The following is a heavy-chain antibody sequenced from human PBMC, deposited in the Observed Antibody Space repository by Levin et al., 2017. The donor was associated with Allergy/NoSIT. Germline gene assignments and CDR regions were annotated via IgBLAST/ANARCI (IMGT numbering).Heavy chain of an antibody. CDR1: GGTFSSYA. CDR2: IIPIFGTA. CDR3: ARAPGNWYCGGDCYIPDYYYYGMDV. V-gene: IGHV1-69*06. D-gene: IGHD2-21*02. J-gene: IGHJ6*02. Sequence: SVKVSCKASGGTFSSYAISWVRQAPGQGLEWMGGIIPIFGTANYAQKFQGRVTITADKSTSTAYMELSSLRSEDTAVYYCARAPGNWYCGGDCYIPDYYYYGMDVWGQGTTVTVSS.